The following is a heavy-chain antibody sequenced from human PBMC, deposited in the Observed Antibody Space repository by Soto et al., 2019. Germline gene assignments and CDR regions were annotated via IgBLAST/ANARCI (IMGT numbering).Heavy chain of an antibody. CDR1: GGSISSSSYY. J-gene: IGHJ3*02. CDR3: ARHLGGSYSSSWRGGAFDI. Sequence: SETLSLTCTVSGGSISSSSYYWGWIRQPPGKGLEWIGSIYYSGSTYYNPSLKSRVTISVDTSKNQFSLKLSSVTAADTAVYYGARHLGGSYSSSWRGGAFDIWGQGTMVTVSS. V-gene: IGHV4-39*01. D-gene: IGHD6-13*01. CDR2: IYYSGST.